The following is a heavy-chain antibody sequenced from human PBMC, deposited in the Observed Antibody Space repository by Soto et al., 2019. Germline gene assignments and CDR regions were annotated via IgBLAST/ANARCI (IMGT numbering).Heavy chain of an antibody. CDR2: IFSNDEK. V-gene: IGHV2-26*04. CDR1: GFSLSNAGLG. D-gene: IGHD6-13*01. J-gene: IGHJ5*02. Sequence: QVTVKESGPVLVKPTETLTLTCTVSGFSLSNAGLGVSWIRQPPGKALEWLAHIFSNDEKSYSTSLKRRLTISKDTSKSQVVLIMTHMDPVDTATYYCASTYSSSWYVFDPWGQGTLVTVSS. CDR3: ASTYSSSWYVFDP.